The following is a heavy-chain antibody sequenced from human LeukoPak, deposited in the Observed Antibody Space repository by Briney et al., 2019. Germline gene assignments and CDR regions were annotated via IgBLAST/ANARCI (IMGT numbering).Heavy chain of an antibody. V-gene: IGHV3-30*04. CDR1: GFTSSSYA. J-gene: IGHJ4*02. CDR2: ISYDGSNE. CDR3: ARDKGNSYLSSFEC. Sequence: GSLRLSCAASGFTSSSYAMHWVRQAPGKGLEWVAIISYDGSNEYYADSVKGRFTISRDNSKNTLYLQMNSLRAADTAVYYCARDKGNSYLSSFECWGQGTLVTVSS. D-gene: IGHD6-6*01.